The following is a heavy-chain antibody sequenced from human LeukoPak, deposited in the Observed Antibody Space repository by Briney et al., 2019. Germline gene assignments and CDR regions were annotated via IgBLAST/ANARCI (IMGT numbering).Heavy chain of an antibody. Sequence: GESLKISWKGSGYSFTSYWIGWVRQMPGKGLEWMGIIYPGDSDTRYSPSFQGQVTISADKSISTAYLQWSSLKASDTAMYYCARAYDSSGYSPSADAFDIWGQGTMVTVSS. CDR2: IYPGDSDT. CDR1: GYSFTSYW. J-gene: IGHJ3*02. D-gene: IGHD3-22*01. CDR3: ARAYDSSGYSPSADAFDI. V-gene: IGHV5-51*01.